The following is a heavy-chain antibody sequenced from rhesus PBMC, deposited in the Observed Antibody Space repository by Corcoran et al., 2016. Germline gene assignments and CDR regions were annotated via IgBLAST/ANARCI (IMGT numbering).Heavy chain of an antibody. CDR2: IYGRSSST. Sequence: QLQLQESGPGLVKPSETLSVTCAVSGGSISSSYWSWIRQAPGKGLEWIGYIYGRSSSTPDNPSHRRLVTLSVDTSKNLPNLKLSFVTSAVTAVYYCARDRPPSRYSSWPYLDYWVQRVLVTVSS. J-gene: IGHJ4*01. V-gene: IGHV4-169*02. CDR3: ARDRPPSRYSSWPYLDY. CDR1: GGSISSSY. D-gene: IGHD6-13*01.